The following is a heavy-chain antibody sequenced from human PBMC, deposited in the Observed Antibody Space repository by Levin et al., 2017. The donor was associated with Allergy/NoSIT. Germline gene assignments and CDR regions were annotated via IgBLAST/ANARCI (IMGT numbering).Heavy chain of an antibody. Sequence: KISCKASGGTFSSYAISWVRQAPGQGLEWMGGIIPIFGTANYAQKFQGRVTITADESTSTAYMELSSLRSEDTAVYYCARDRMAGYYYYGMDVWGQGTTVTVSS. CDR3: ARDRMAGYYYYGMDV. CDR1: GGTFSSYA. V-gene: IGHV1-69*01. D-gene: IGHD6-19*01. CDR2: IIPIFGTA. J-gene: IGHJ6*02.